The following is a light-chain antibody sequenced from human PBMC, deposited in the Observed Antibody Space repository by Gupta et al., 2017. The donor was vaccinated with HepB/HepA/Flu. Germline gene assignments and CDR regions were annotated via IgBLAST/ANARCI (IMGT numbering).Light chain of an antibody. J-gene: IGLJ1*01. V-gene: IGLV1-47*01. Sequence: SVLTQPPSASGAPGQGATLSLTGSFSNIENNFVYWYQQLPGTAPKLLIYKNNQRPSGVPDRFSGSKSGTSASLAISGLRSEDEADYYCAAWDDSLNAYVFGPGTKVTVV. CDR1: FSNIENNF. CDR3: AAWDDSLNAYV. CDR2: KNN.